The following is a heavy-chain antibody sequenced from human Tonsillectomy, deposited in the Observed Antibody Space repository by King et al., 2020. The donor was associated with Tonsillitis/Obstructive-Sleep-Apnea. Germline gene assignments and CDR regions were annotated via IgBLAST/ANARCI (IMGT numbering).Heavy chain of an antibody. D-gene: IGHD4-17*01. V-gene: IGHV4-31*03. CDR2: IYYSGST. CDR1: GGSISSGGYY. J-gene: IGHJ4*02. Sequence: QLQESGPGLVKPSQTLSLTCTVSGGSISSGGYYWSWIRQHPGKGLEWIGYIYYSGSTYYNPSLKSRVTVSVDTSKNQFSLKLSSVTAADTAVYYCVRSSVTTYGPGDYWGQGTMVTVSS. CDR3: VRSSVTTYGPGDY.